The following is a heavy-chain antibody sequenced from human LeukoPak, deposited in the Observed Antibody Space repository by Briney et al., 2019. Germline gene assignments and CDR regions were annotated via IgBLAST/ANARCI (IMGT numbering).Heavy chain of an antibody. J-gene: IGHJ3*02. CDR3: ASCLLRCPEAFYI. D-gene: IGHD4-17*01. CDR2: ISSSGSTI. Sequence: GGSLRLSCAASGFTFSSYEMNWVRQAPGKGLEWISYISSSGSTIYYADSVKGRFTISRDNAKNSLYLQMNSLRAEDTAVYYCASCLLRCPEAFYIWGQGTMVTVSS. CDR1: GFTFSSYE. V-gene: IGHV3-48*03.